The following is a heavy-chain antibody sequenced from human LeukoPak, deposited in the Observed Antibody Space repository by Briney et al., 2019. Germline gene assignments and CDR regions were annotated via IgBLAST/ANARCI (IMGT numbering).Heavy chain of an antibody. CDR3: ARGGNYGDYDGCFDH. CDR2: IYYSGST. CDR1: GGSISSYY. D-gene: IGHD4-17*01. J-gene: IGHJ4*02. Sequence: PSETLSPTWTVSGGSISSYYWSWIRQPPGKGLEWIGYIYYSGSTNYNPSLRSRVTISVDTSKNQFSLKLSSVTAADTAVYYCARGGNYGDYDGCFDHWGQGTLVTVSS. V-gene: IGHV4-59*08.